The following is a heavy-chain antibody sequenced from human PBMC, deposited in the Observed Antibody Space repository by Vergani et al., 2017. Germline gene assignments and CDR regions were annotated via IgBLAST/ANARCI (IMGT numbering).Heavy chain of an antibody. CDR3: ARGVYGSGSYYNYNWFDP. CDR2: IYTSGST. CDR1: GGSFSGYY. J-gene: IGHJ5*02. Sequence: QVQLQQWGAGLLKPSETLSLTCAVYGGSFSGYYWSWIRQPPGKGLEWIGRIYTSGSTNYNPSLKSRVTISVDTSKNQFSLKLSSVTAADTAVYYCARGVYGSGSYYNYNWFDPWGQGTLVTVSS. D-gene: IGHD3-10*01. V-gene: IGHV4-59*10.